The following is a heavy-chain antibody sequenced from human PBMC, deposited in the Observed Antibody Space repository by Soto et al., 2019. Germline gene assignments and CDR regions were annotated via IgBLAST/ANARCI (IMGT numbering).Heavy chain of an antibody. CDR1: GYTFTSYY. CDR2: INPSGGST. J-gene: IGHJ4*02. CDR3: ARGYGDYGWFDY. V-gene: IGHV1-46*01. Sequence: QVQLVQSGAEVKKPGASVKVSCRASGYTFTSYYMHWVRQAPGQGLEWMGIINPSGGSTSYAQKFQGRVNMTRDTSTSTVYMELSSLRSEDTAVYYCARGYGDYGWFDYWGQGTLVTVSS. D-gene: IGHD4-17*01.